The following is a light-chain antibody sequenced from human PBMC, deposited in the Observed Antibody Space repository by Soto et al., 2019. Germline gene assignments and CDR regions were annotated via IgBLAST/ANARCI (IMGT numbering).Light chain of an antibody. CDR1: QSISGRY. CDR2: DAS. CDR3: QQYGSSPLP. J-gene: IGKJ4*01. V-gene: IGKV3-20*01. Sequence: ETVLTQSPGTLYLSPGERASLSCRASQSISGRYLAWYQQKPGQAPRLLIYDASSRATGIPDRFSGSGSGTDFILTISRLEPEDFAVYYCQQYGSSPLPFGGGTKVEIK.